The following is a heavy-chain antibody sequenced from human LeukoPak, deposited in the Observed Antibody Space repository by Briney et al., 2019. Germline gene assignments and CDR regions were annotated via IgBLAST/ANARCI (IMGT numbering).Heavy chain of an antibody. CDR2: IYHSGST. D-gene: IGHD5-18*01. CDR3: ARTNTAIVERYFQH. V-gene: IGHV4-4*02. Sequence: PSETLSLTCAVSGGSISSSNWWSWVRQPPGKGLEWIGEIYHSGSTNYNPSLKSRVTISVDKSKNQFSLKLSSVTAADTAVYYCARTNTAIVERYFQHWGQGTLVTVSS. J-gene: IGHJ1*01. CDR1: GGSISSSNW.